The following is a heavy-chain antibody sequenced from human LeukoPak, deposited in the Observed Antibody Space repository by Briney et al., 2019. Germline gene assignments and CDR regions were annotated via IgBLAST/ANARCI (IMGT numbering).Heavy chain of an antibody. J-gene: IGHJ4*02. CDR2: INHSGST. D-gene: IGHD3-10*01. Sequence: SETLSLTCAVYGGSFSGYYWSWIRQPPGKGLEWIGEINHSGSTNYNPSLKSRVTISVDTSKNQFSLKLSSVTAADTAVYYCARQSRMAYYYGSGSPPGYWGQGTLVTVSS. CDR3: ARQSRMAYYYGSGSPPGY. V-gene: IGHV4-34*01. CDR1: GGSFSGYY.